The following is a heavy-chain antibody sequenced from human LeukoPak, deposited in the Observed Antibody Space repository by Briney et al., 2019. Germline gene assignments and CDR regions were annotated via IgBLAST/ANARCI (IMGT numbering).Heavy chain of an antibody. J-gene: IGHJ3*02. Sequence: GGSLRLSCAASGFTVSSNYMSWVRQAPGKGLEWVSVIYSGGSTYYADSVKGRFTISRDNSKNTLYLQMNSLRAEDTAVYYCARDLLGSGMSGSFAGAFDIWGQGTMVTVSS. D-gene: IGHD6-25*01. CDR3: ARDLLGSGMSGSFAGAFDI. CDR2: IYSGGST. CDR1: GFTVSSNY. V-gene: IGHV3-53*01.